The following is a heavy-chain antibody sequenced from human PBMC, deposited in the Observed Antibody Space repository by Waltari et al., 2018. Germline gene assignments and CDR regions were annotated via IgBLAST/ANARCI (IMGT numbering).Heavy chain of an antibody. CDR2: LECGRGNK. V-gene: IGHV1-58*01. J-gene: IGHJ4*02. Sequence: QMQLVQSGPEVKKPGTSVKVSCKASGFTFTSSALQWVRQARGQRLAWIGLLECGRGNKKYEQEFQERGTITRDMSTSTAYMELSSLRSEDTAVYYCAADRRFSGSDQGSFDYWGQGTLVTVSS. D-gene: IGHD1-26*01. CDR1: GFTFTSSA. CDR3: AADRRFSGSDQGSFDY.